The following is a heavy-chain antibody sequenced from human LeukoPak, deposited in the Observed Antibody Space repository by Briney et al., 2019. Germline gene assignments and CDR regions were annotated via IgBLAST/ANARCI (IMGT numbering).Heavy chain of an antibody. CDR3: ASPEY. Sequence: SETLSLTCTVSGGSISSGSYYWSWIRQPAGKGLEWIGRIYTSGSTNYNPSLKSRVTISVDTSKNQFSLKLSSVTAADTAVYYCASPEYWGQGTLVTVSS. V-gene: IGHV4-61*02. CDR2: IYTSGST. J-gene: IGHJ4*02. CDR1: GGSISSGSYY.